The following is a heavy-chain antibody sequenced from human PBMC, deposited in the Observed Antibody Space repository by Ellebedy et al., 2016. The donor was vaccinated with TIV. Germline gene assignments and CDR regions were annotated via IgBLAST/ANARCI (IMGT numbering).Heavy chain of an antibody. CDR3: ARERDYDYVWGSYRDAFDI. CDR1: GGTFSSYA. Sequence: SVKVSXXASGGTFSSYAISWVRQAPGQGFEWMGGIIPIFGTANYAQKFQGRVTITADKSTSTAYMELSSLRSEDTAVYYCARERDYDYVWGSYRDAFDIWGQGTMVTVSS. V-gene: IGHV1-69*06. D-gene: IGHD3-16*02. CDR2: IIPIFGTA. J-gene: IGHJ3*02.